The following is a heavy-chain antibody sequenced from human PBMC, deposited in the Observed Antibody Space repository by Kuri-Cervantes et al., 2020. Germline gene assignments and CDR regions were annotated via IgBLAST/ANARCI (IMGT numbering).Heavy chain of an antibody. D-gene: IGHD2-2*01. V-gene: IGHV3-74*03. CDR1: GFTFSSYW. J-gene: IGHJ6*02. Sequence: GGSLSLTCAASGFTFSSYWMHWVRQVPGKGLVWVSRIISDGRSATYADSVRGRFTISRDNAKNTLYLQMNSLTAEDTAVYYCARDRTYTMDVWGQGTTVTVSS. CDR2: IISDGRSA. CDR3: ARDRTYTMDV.